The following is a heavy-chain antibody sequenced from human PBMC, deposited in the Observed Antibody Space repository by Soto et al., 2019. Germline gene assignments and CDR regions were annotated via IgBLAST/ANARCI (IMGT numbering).Heavy chain of an antibody. J-gene: IGHJ4*02. CDR1: GYTLTELS. CDR2: FDPEDGET. D-gene: IGHD2-15*01. Sequence: ASVEVSCRVSGYTLTELSMHWVRQAPGKGLEWMGGFDPEDGETIYAQKFQGRVTMTEDTSTDTAYMELSSLRSEDTAVYYCATPKRYCRGGSCFFGVFDYWGQGTLVTVSS. CDR3: ATPKRYCRGGSCFFGVFDY. V-gene: IGHV1-24*01.